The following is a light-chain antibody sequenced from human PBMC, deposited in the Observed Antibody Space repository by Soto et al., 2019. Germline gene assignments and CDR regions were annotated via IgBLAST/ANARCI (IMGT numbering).Light chain of an antibody. CDR1: QSVSSD. CDR3: QQYNTWPRT. CDR2: GAS. J-gene: IGKJ1*01. Sequence: IVMTQSPATLSVSPGERATLSCGASQSVSSDLAWYHQKPGQAPRLLIYGASTRATGIPARFSGSGSGTEFTLTINSLQSEDFAVYYCQQYNTWPRTFGQGTKVDIK. V-gene: IGKV3-15*01.